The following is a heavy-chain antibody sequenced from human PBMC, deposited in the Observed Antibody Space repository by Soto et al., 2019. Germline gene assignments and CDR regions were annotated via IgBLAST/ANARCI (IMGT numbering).Heavy chain of an antibody. CDR3: ARESLGAKGADH. D-gene: IGHD3-16*01. Sequence: QVQLVQSGAEVKRPGSAVKVSCESSGDTFNSYVMSWVRQAPGQGLEWMGGIIPIIGVTHYAQKFQGRVTISALSSTGTAYMEMTNLGFEDTALYYCARESLGAKGADHWGQGTLVTVSS. CDR1: GDTFNSYV. J-gene: IGHJ4*02. V-gene: IGHV1-69*17. CDR2: IIPIIGVT.